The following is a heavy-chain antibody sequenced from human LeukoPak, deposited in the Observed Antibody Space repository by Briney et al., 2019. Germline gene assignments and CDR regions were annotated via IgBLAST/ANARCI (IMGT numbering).Heavy chain of an antibody. CDR1: GFTFSNYA. V-gene: IGHV3-23*02. J-gene: IGHJ4*02. D-gene: IGHD6-6*01. Sequence: GGSLRLSCAASGFTFSNYAMSWVRQAPGKGLEWVSAISGSGGSTYYGDSVKGRFTISRDNSKNTLYLQMHSLRAEDTAVYYCAGGAVARQSDYWGQGTLVTVSS. CDR3: AGGAVARQSDY. CDR2: ISGSGGST.